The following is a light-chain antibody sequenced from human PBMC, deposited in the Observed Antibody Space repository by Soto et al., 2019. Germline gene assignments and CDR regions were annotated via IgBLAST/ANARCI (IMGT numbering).Light chain of an antibody. V-gene: IGKV1-9*01. CDR2: AAS. CDR3: QQLNSYPRT. Sequence: DIQLTQSPSFLSASVGDRVTITCRASQCISSYLAWYQQKPGKAPKLLIYAASTLQFGVPSRFSGSGSGTEFTLTISSLQPEDFVTYYCQQLNSYPRTFGQGTKVEIK. CDR1: QCISSY. J-gene: IGKJ1*01.